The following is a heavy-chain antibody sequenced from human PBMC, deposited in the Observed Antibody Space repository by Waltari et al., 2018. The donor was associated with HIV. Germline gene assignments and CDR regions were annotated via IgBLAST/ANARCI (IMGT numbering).Heavy chain of an antibody. Sequence: QVQLVESGGGVVQHGRSLRLSCAASGFTFSSYAMHWVRQAPGEVLEWLAVISDDGTNKYYADSVKDRFIIYRDNSQNTLYLQMFSLRPEDTAVYYCTRASAADLDFWGQGTLVTVSS. CDR1: GFTFSSYA. CDR2: ISDDGTNK. D-gene: IGHD2-2*01. CDR3: TRASAADLDF. V-gene: IGHV3-30-3*01. J-gene: IGHJ4*02.